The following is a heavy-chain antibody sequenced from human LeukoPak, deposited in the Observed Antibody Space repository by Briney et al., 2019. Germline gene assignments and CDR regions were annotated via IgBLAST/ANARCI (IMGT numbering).Heavy chain of an antibody. CDR1: GYTFTTYD. CDR2: MNPNSGNT. Sequence: ASVKVSCKASGYTFTTYDLNWVRQATGQGLEWMGWMNPNSGNTGYAQKFQGRVTMTRNTFISTAYMELNNLTSEDTAVYYCARRIRGAPTDHWGQGTLVTVSS. V-gene: IGHV1-8*01. CDR3: ARRIRGAPTDH. D-gene: IGHD3-10*01. J-gene: IGHJ4*02.